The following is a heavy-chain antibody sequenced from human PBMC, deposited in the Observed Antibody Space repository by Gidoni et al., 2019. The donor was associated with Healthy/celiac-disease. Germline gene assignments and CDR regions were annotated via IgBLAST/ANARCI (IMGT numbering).Heavy chain of an antibody. CDR1: GSTLTDLS. V-gene: IGHV1-24*01. Sequence: QVQLVQSGAEGKKPGASVKVSCRVSGSTLTDLSMHGVLQAPGKGLEWMGGFDPEDGETIYAQKFQGRVTMTEDTSTDTAYMELSSLRSEDTAVYYCATVRYLEVTHYYYYMDVWGKGTTVTVSS. J-gene: IGHJ6*03. CDR2: FDPEDGET. D-gene: IGHD2-21*02. CDR3: ATVRYLEVTHYYYYMDV.